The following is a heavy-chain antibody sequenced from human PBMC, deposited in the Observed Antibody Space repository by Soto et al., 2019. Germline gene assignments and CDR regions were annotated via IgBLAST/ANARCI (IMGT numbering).Heavy chain of an antibody. J-gene: IGHJ6*02. CDR1: GGTFSSYT. D-gene: IGHD3-22*01. Sequence: QVQLVQSGAEVKKPGSSVKVSCKASGGTFSSYTISWVRQAPGQGLEWMGRIIPILVIANYAQKFQGRVTITADKSTSTAYMELSSLRSEDTAVYYCARDKGKYYYDSSGWGGMDVWGQGTTVTVSS. V-gene: IGHV1-69*08. CDR3: ARDKGKYYYDSSGWGGMDV. CDR2: IIPILVIA.